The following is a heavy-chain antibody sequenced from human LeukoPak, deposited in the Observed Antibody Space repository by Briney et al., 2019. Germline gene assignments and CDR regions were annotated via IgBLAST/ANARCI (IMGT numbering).Heavy chain of an antibody. CDR1: GGSISSYY. V-gene: IGHV4-59*12. CDR2: IYYSGST. Sequence: SETLSLTCTVSGGSISSYYWSWIRQPPGKGLEWIGYIYYSGSTNYNPSLKSRVTISVDTSKNQFSLKLSSVTAADTAVYYCARAPIAAAVTFDYWGQGTLVTVSS. J-gene: IGHJ4*02. CDR3: ARAPIAAAVTFDY. D-gene: IGHD6-13*01.